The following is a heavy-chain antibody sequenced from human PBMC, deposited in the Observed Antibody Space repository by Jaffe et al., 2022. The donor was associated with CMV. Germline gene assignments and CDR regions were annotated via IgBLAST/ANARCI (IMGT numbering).Heavy chain of an antibody. CDR2: ISPFLGVR. J-gene: IGHJ3*02. D-gene: IGHD3-16*01. Sequence: QVQLVQSGAEVKKPGSSVKVSCKTSGGTFSSHAISWVRQAPGQGLEWMGRISPFLGVRNYAQRFQGRLTFSADDSTTTVYMDLTSLTFEDTAVYYCARDGGPGGAFDIWGQGTLVTVSS. V-gene: IGHV1-69*09. CDR3: ARDGGPGGAFDI. CDR1: GGTFSSHA.